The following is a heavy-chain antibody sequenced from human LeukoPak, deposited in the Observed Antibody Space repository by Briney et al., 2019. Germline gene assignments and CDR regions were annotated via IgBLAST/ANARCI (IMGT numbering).Heavy chain of an antibody. V-gene: IGHV4-39*01. D-gene: IGHD2-15*01. CDR1: GTSISSSSHY. CDR3: ARHEAAPGGGYYGMDV. Sequence: SETLSLTCSVSGTSISSSSHYWGWIRQPPGKGLEWIGTTSYSGSAHYNSSLKSRITMSVDTSKNQVSLKLSSVTAADTAVYYCARHEAAPGGGYYGMDVWGQGTTVTVSS. J-gene: IGHJ6*02. CDR2: TSYSGSA.